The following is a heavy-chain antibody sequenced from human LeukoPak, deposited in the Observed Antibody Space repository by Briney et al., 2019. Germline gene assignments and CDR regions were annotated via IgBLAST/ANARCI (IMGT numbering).Heavy chain of an antibody. Sequence: NPSETLSLTCTVYGGSISSSSYYWGWIRQPPGKGLEWIGSIYYSGSTNYNPSLKSRVTISVDTSKNQFSLKLSSVTAADTAVYYCARGGGFRGYYPIYFDYWGQGTLVTVSS. J-gene: IGHJ4*02. CDR3: ARGGGFRGYYPIYFDY. CDR2: IYYSGST. CDR1: GGSISSSSYY. V-gene: IGHV4-39*07. D-gene: IGHD3-22*01.